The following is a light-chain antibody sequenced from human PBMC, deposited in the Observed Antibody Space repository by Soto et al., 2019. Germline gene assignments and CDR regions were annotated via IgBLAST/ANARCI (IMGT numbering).Light chain of an antibody. V-gene: IGLV2-8*01. CDR3: SSYAGRTLYV. J-gene: IGLJ1*01. CDR1: SSDVGGYIY. CDR2: EVT. Sequence: QSVLAQPPSASGSPGQSVTISCTGTSSDVGGYIYVSWYQHHPGKAPKLLIHEVTKRPSGVPDRFSGPKSGNTASLTVSGLQAEDEADYYCSSYAGRTLYVFGTGTKVTVL.